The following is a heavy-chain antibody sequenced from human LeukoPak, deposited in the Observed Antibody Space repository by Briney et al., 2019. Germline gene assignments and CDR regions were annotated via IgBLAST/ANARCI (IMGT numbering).Heavy chain of an antibody. CDR2: ISSRGSTI. CDR1: GFTFSSYE. V-gene: IGHV3-48*03. CDR3: AKDIGSGELLGFDY. Sequence: GGSLRLSCAASGFTFSSYEMNWVRQAPGKGLEWVSYISSRGSTIYYADSVKGRFTISRDNAKNSLYLQMNSLRAEDMALYYCAKDIGSGELLGFDYWGQGTLVTVSS. J-gene: IGHJ4*02. D-gene: IGHD6-19*01.